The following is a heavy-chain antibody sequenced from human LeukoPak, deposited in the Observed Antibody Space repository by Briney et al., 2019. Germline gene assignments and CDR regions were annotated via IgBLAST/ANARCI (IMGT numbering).Heavy chain of an antibody. CDR3: ARARGGSGWYLYYFDY. CDR2: INHSGST. D-gene: IGHD6-19*01. Sequence: PSETLSLTCAVYGGSFSGYYWSWIRQPPGKGLEWIGEINHSGSTNYNPSLKSRVTISVDTSKNQFSLKLSSVTAADTAVYYCARARGGSGWYLYYFDYWGQGTLVTVSS. V-gene: IGHV4-34*01. CDR1: GGSFSGYY. J-gene: IGHJ4*02.